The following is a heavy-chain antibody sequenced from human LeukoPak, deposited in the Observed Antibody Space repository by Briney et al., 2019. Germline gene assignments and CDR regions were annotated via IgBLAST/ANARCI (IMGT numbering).Heavy chain of an antibody. J-gene: IGHJ4*02. CDR2: INHSGST. CDR3: ARHPDCSSTSCSLYYFDY. V-gene: IGHV4-34*01. CDR1: GGSFSGYY. D-gene: IGHD2-2*01. Sequence: SETLSLTCAVYGGSFSGYYWSWIRQPPGKGLEWIGEINHSGSTNYNPSLKSRVTISVDTSKNQFSLKLSSVTAADTAVYYCARHPDCSSTSCSLYYFDYWGQGTLVTVSS.